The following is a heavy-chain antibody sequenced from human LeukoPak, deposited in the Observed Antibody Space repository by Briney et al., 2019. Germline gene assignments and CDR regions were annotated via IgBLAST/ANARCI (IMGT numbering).Heavy chain of an antibody. V-gene: IGHV1-18*01. D-gene: IGHD3-10*01. J-gene: IGHJ2*01. CDR2: ISTYNGNT. Sequence: EASVKVSCKASGYTFTSYGISWVRQAPGQGLEWLGWISTYNGNTDYAQELQGRVTMTTDTSTSTAYMELRSLRSGDTAVYYCARDPYYYGSGIGVRYFDLWGRGTLVTVSS. CDR3: ARDPYYYGSGIGVRYFDL. CDR1: GYTFTSYG.